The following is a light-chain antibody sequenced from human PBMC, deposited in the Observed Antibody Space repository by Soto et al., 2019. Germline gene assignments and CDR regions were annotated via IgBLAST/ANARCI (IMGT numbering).Light chain of an antibody. CDR1: SSDVGDYNY. Sequence: QSALTQPASVSGSPGQSITISCTGTSSDVGDYNYVSWYQQHPGKAPKLMIYEVSNRPSGVSNRFSGSKSGNTASLTISGLQAEDEADYYCSSYTSNSTWVFGGGTQLTVL. CDR3: SSYTSNSTWV. V-gene: IGLV2-14*01. CDR2: EVS. J-gene: IGLJ3*02.